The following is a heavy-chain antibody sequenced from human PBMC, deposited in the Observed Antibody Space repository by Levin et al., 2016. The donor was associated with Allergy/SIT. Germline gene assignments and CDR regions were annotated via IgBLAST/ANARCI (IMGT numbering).Heavy chain of an antibody. CDR2: IYHSGST. D-gene: IGHD3-3*01. CDR1: GGSISSGGYS. Sequence: SETLSLTCAVSGGSISSGGYSWSWIRQPPGKGLEWIGYIYHSGSTYYNPSLKSRVTISVDRSKNQFSLKLSSVTAADTAVYYCARGGLEWLFPFDYWGQGTLVTVSS. CDR3: ARGGLEWLFPFDY. V-gene: IGHV4-30-2*01. J-gene: IGHJ4*02.